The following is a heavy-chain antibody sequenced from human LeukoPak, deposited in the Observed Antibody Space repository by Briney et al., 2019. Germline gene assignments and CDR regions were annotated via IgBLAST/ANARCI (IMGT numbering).Heavy chain of an antibody. Sequence: GASVKVSCKASGYTFTSYGISWVRQAPGQGLEWMGWISAYIGNTNYAQKLQGRVTMTTDTSTSTAYMELRSLRSDDTAVYYCARGLSMVRGATSAYYYYGMDVWGQGTTVTVSS. D-gene: IGHD3-10*01. CDR2: ISAYIGNT. CDR3: ARGLSMVRGATSAYYYYGMDV. J-gene: IGHJ6*02. CDR1: GYTFTSYG. V-gene: IGHV1-18*01.